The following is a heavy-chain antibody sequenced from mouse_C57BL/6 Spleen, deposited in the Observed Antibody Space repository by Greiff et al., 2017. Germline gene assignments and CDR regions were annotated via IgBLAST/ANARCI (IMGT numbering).Heavy chain of an antibody. CDR3: ARSRELTLDY. Sequence: QVQLKESGPELVKPGASVKISCKASGYAFSSSWMNWVKQRPGKGLEWIGRIYPGDGDTNYNGKFKGKATLTADKSSSTAYMQLSSLTSEDSAVYFCARSRELTLDYWGQGTTLTVSS. V-gene: IGHV1-82*01. CDR2: IYPGDGDT. CDR1: GYAFSSSW. D-gene: IGHD1-3*01. J-gene: IGHJ2*01.